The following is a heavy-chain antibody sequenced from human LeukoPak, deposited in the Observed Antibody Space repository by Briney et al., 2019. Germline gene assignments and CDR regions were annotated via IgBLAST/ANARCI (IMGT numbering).Heavy chain of an antibody. J-gene: IGHJ6*03. CDR2: IRYDGSNK. D-gene: IGHD6-19*01. V-gene: IGHV3-30*02. CDR1: GFTFSSYG. Sequence: GGSLRLSCAASGFTFSSYGMHWVRQAPGKGLEWVAFIRYDGSNKYYADSVKGRFTISRDNSKNTLYLQMNSLRAEDTAVYYCAKEAASVAGHLSSYYYYYYYMDVWGKGTTVTVSS. CDR3: AKEAASVAGHLSSYYYYYYYMDV.